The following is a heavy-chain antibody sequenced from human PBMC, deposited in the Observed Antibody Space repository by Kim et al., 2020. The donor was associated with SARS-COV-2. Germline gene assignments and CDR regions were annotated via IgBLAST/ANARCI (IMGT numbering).Heavy chain of an antibody. CDR3: AKDDSSGYYAELYYYYYG. J-gene: IGHJ6*01. Sequence: GGSLRLSCAASGFTFSSYGMHWVRQAPGKGLEWVAVISYDGSNKYYADSVKGRFTISSDNSKNTLYLQMNSLRAEDTAVYYCAKDDSSGYYAELYYYYYG. D-gene: IGHD3-22*01. V-gene: IGHV3-30*18. CDR1: GFTFSSYG. CDR2: ISYDGSNK.